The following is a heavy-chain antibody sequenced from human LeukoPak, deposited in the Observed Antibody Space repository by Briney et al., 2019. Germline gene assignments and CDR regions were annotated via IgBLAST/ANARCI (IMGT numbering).Heavy chain of an antibody. V-gene: IGHV4-34*01. CDR1: GGSFSGYY. CDR2: INHSGST. J-gene: IGHJ6*03. CDR3: ARSPLCDRITIFGVVIKEPVYMDV. Sequence: SETLSLTCAVYGGSFSGYYWSWIRQPPGKGLEWIGEINHSGSTNYNPSLKSRVTISVDTSKNQFSLKLSSVTAADTAVYYCARSPLCDRITIFGVVIKEPVYMDVWAKGTTVTVSS. D-gene: IGHD3-3*01.